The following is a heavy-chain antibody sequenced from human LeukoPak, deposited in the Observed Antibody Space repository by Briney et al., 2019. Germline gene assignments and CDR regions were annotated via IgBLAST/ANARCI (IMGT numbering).Heavy chain of an antibody. CDR1: GFTFTSYN. V-gene: IGHV3-21*01. D-gene: IGHD3-22*01. Sequence: TGGSLRLSCAASGFTFTSYNMNWVRQAPGKGLECLSFIGTSSSYNYYADSEKGRFTISRENAKNSLFLQMSILRVEDTALYYCARDGTCSDSSGYYFQFDYWGQGSLVTVSS. CDR3: ARDGTCSDSSGYYFQFDY. J-gene: IGHJ4*02. CDR2: IGTSSSYN.